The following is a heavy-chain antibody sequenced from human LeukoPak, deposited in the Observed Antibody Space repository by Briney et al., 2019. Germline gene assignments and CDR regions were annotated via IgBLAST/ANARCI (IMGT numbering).Heavy chain of an antibody. J-gene: IGHJ4*02. Sequence: TGGSLRLSCAASGFTFSNYAMSWVRQAPGKGLEWVSGISGSGGDTYYADSVKGRFTISRDNSKNTLYLQMNSLRAEDTAVYYCGKHDSSSKYWGQGTLVTVSS. CDR1: GFTFSNYA. D-gene: IGHD3-22*01. CDR3: GKHDSSSKY. CDR2: ISGSGGDT. V-gene: IGHV3-23*01.